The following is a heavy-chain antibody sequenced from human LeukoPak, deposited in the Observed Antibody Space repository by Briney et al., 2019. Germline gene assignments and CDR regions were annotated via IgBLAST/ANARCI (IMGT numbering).Heavy chain of an antibody. V-gene: IGHV5-51*01. D-gene: IGHD1-26*01. Sequence: GGSLKISCKGSGSPFTNYWIGWVRQMPGKGLEWMGIIYPGDSNTIYSPSFQGQVTISADKSISTAYLQWSSLKASDTAVYYCARCIVGATAPLGVFDYWGQGSLVTVSS. CDR1: GSPFTNYW. J-gene: IGHJ4*02. CDR3: ARCIVGATAPLGVFDY. CDR2: IYPGDSNT.